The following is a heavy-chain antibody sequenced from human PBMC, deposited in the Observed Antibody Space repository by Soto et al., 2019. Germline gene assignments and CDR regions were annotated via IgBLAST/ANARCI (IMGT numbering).Heavy chain of an antibody. V-gene: IGHV5-51*01. CDR2: TYPGDSDT. Sequence: PGESLKISCKGSGYSFTSYWIGWVRQMPGKGLEWMGITYPGDSDTRYSPSFQGQVTISADKSISTAYLQWSSLKASDTAMYYCALTYYYDSSGPDNDAFDIWGQGTMVTVSS. J-gene: IGHJ3*02. CDR1: GYSFTSYW. CDR3: ALTYYYDSSGPDNDAFDI. D-gene: IGHD3-22*01.